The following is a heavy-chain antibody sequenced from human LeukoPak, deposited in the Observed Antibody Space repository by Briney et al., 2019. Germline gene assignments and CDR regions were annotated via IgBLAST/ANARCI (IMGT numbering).Heavy chain of an antibody. CDR2: IFYSGST. Sequence: SETLSLTCTVSGGSISTSNYYWGWIRQPPGKGLEWIGNIFYSGSTYYSPSVKSRVTISLDTSRNQFSLKLSSVTAADTAVYYCARDPDYYDSSAADAFDIWGQGTMVTVSS. CDR1: GGSISTSNYY. CDR3: ARDPDYYDSSAADAFDI. J-gene: IGHJ3*02. D-gene: IGHD3-22*01. V-gene: IGHV4-39*07.